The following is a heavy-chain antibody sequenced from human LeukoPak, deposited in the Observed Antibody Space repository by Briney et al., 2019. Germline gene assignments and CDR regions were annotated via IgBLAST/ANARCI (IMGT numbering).Heavy chain of an antibody. CDR1: GGTFSSYA. CDR3: ARLERFNYYYCGMDV. CDR2: IIPIFGTA. J-gene: IGHJ6*02. Sequence: SVKVSCKASGGTFSSYAISWVRQAPGQGLEWMGGIIPIFGTANYAQKFQGRVTITADESTSTAYMELSSLRSEDTAVYYCARLERFNYYYCGMDVWGQGTTVTVSS. V-gene: IGHV1-69*01. D-gene: IGHD6-25*01.